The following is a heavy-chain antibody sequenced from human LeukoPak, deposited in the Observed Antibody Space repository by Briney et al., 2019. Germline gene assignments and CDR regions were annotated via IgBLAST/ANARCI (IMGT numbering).Heavy chain of an antibody. J-gene: IGHJ3*02. CDR1: GGSISSSSYY. CDR2: IYYSGST. V-gene: IGHV4-39*07. D-gene: IGHD4-17*01. Sequence: SETLSLTCTVSGGSISSSSYYWGWIRQPPGKGLEWIGSIYYSGSTYYNPSLKSRVTISVDTSKNQFSLKLSSVTAADTAVYYCAICTSLYGDYCEGAFDIWGQGTMVTVSS. CDR3: AICTSLYGDYCEGAFDI.